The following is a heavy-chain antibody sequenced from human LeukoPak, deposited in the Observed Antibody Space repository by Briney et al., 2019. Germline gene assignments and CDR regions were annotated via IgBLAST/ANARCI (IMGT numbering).Heavy chain of an antibody. D-gene: IGHD2-2*01. Sequence: PSETLSLTCAVYGGSFSGYYWSWIRQPPGKGLEWIGEINHSGSTNYNPSLKSRVTISVDTSKNQYSLKLSSVTAADTAVYYCASSTLVVPAVKNPHPSYNWFDPWGREPWSPSPQ. J-gene: IGHJ5*02. CDR1: GGSFSGYY. CDR3: ASSTLVVPAVKNPHPSYNWFDP. CDR2: INHSGST. V-gene: IGHV4-34*01.